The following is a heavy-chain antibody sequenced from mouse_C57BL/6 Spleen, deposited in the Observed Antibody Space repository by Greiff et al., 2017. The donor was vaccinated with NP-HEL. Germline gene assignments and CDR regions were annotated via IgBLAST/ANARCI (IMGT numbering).Heavy chain of an antibody. V-gene: IGHV1-61*01. CDR2: IYPSDSET. J-gene: IGHJ2*01. CDR3: ARGLRQRGYYFDY. Sequence: QVQLQQPGAELVRPGSSVKLSCKASGYTFTSYWMDWVKQRPGQGLEWIGNIYPSDSETHYNQKFKDKATLTVDKSSSTAYMQLSSLTSEDSAVYYCARGLRQRGYYFDYWGQGTTLTVSS. CDR1: GYTFTSYW. D-gene: IGHD2-4*01.